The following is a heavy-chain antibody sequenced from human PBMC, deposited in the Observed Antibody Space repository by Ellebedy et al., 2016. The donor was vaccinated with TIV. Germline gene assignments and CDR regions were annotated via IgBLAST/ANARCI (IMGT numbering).Heavy chain of an antibody. V-gene: IGHV4-4*02. D-gene: IGHD1-26*01. J-gene: IGHJ4*02. CDR3: ARERFTGSRFALDY. CDR2: IFHTGST. Sequence: SETLSLTXSVSGESISSNYWWRWVRQPPGKGLEWIGEIFHTGSTNYNPSLKSRVTISVDNSKNVFSLNLSSVTAADTAMYYCARERFTGSRFALDYWGQGTLVTVSS. CDR1: GESISSNYW.